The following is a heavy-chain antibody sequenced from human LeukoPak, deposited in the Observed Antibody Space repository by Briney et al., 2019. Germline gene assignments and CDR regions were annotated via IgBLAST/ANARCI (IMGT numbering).Heavy chain of an antibody. J-gene: IGHJ6*04. D-gene: IGHD3-10*02. V-gene: IGHV3-48*03. CDR2: IIIGVGTI. CDR3: SELGITMIGGV. Sequence: GGSLRLSCAASGVTFSSYEMNCVRHAPEKGLWWGSYIIIGVGTIYYAGSLKGAYTISRDKATNTRYLQMNTLIAVDTPVYYCSELGITMIGGVWGKGTTVTISS. CDR1: GVTFSSYE.